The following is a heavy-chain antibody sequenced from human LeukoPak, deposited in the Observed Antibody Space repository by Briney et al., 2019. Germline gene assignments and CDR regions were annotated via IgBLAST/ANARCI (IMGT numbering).Heavy chain of an antibody. D-gene: IGHD6-19*01. CDR2: ISASNGNT. CDR1: GYTFTSYG. V-gene: IGHV1-18*01. J-gene: IGHJ4*01. Sequence: ASVKVSCKASGYTFTSYGISWVRQAPGQGLEWMGWISASNGNTAYAQKVQGRVTVTTDTSTSTAYMEVRSLRSDDTAVYYCARPLSSGSSGWYYFDYWGHGTLVTVSS. CDR3: ARPLSSGSSGWYYFDY.